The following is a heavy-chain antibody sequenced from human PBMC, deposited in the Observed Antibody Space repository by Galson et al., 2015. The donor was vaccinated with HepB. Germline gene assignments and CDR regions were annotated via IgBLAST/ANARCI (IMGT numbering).Heavy chain of an antibody. Sequence: SLRLSCAASGFTFSSYAMSWVRQAPGKGLEWVSAISGSGGSTYYADSVKGRFTISRDNSKNTLYLQMNSLRAEDTAVYYCAKDGGGFWSGYPLLGHYYYYMDVWGKGTTVTVSS. CDR2: ISGSGGST. CDR3: AKDGGGFWSGYPLLGHYYYYMDV. V-gene: IGHV3-23*01. J-gene: IGHJ6*03. CDR1: GFTFSSYA. D-gene: IGHD3-3*01.